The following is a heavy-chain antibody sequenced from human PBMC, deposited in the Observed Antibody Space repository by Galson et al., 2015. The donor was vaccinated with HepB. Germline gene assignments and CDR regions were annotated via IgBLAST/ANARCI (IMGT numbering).Heavy chain of an antibody. CDR3: ATRSGASGWYAYFQH. CDR2: MSDNGDNT. J-gene: IGHJ1*01. Sequence: SLRLSCAASGFTFSSYAIMWVRQAPGKGLEWVSGMSDNGDNTFYADSVKGRFTISRDISKNTVYLQMNSLRVEDTAVYYCATRSGASGWYAYFQHWGQGTLVIVSS. V-gene: IGHV3-23*01. D-gene: IGHD6-19*01. CDR1: GFTFSSYA.